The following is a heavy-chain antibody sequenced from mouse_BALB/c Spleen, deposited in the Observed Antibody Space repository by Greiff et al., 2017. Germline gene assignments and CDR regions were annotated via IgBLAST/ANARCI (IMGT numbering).Heavy chain of an antibody. CDR3: ARPYYDYGGYAMDY. D-gene: IGHD2-4*01. V-gene: IGHV14-3*02. CDR1: GFNIKDTY. CDR2: IDPANGNT. J-gene: IGHJ4*01. Sequence: EVKLQESGAELVKPGASVKLSCTASGFNIKDTYMHWVKQRPEQGMEWIGRIDPANGNTKYDPKFQGKATITADTSSNTAYLQLSSLTSEDTAVYYCARPYYDYGGYAMDYWGQGTSVTVSS.